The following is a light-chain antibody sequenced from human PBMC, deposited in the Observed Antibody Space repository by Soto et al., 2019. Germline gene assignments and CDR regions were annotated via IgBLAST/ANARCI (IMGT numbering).Light chain of an antibody. V-gene: IGKV1-5*03. J-gene: IGKJ4*01. CDR1: QSIRSW. Sequence: DVQMTQSPSTLSASVGDRVTITCRASQSIRSWLAWYQQKPGKAPKLLIYAASTLEAGVPSRFSGSESGTEFTLTISSLQPDDSATYYCQQYDSYSYTFGGGTKVEIK. CDR2: AAS. CDR3: QQYDSYSYT.